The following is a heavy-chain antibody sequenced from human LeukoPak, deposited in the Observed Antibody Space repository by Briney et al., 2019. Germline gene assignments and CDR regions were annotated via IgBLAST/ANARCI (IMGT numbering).Heavy chain of an antibody. V-gene: IGHV1-24*01. D-gene: IGHD2-21*02. CDR2: FDPEDGET. CDR3: ATGIPYCGGDCYDQFDY. J-gene: IGHJ4*02. Sequence: GASVKVSCKVSGDTLTELSMHWVRQAPGKGLEWMGGFDPEDGETIYAQKFQGRVTMTEDTSTDTAYMELSSLRSEDTAVYYCATGIPYCGGDCYDQFDYWGQGTLITVSS. CDR1: GDTLTELS.